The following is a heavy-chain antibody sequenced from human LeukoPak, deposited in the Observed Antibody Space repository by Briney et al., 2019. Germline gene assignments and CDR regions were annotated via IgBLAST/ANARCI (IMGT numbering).Heavy chain of an antibody. Sequence: SETLSLTCTVSGGSISSYYWSWIRQPPGKGLEWIGYIYYSGSTNYNPSLKSRVTISVDTSKNQFSLKLSSVTAADTAVYYCARAEPGIAAAGTWFDPLGQGTLVTVSS. D-gene: IGHD6-13*01. V-gene: IGHV4-59*01. CDR2: IYYSGST. CDR3: ARAEPGIAAAGTWFDP. J-gene: IGHJ5*02. CDR1: GGSISSYY.